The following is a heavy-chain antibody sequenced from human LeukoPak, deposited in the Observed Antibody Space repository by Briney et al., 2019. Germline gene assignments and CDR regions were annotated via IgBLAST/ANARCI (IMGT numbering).Heavy chain of an antibody. V-gene: IGHV4-61*02. D-gene: IGHD3-10*01. J-gene: IGHJ5*02. CDR2: IYTSGST. CDR3: AREWFGDRENWFDP. Sequence: SETLSLTCNVSGASVSSSSYYWSWIRQPAGKGLEWIGRIYTSGSTNYNPSLKSRVTMSVDTSKNQFSLKLSSVTAADTAVYYCAREWFGDRENWFDPWGQGTLVTVSS. CDR1: GASVSSSSYY.